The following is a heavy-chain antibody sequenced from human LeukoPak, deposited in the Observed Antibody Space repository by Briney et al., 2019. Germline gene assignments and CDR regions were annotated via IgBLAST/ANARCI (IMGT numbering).Heavy chain of an antibody. CDR1: GGSFINYY. CDR2: IYYSGST. D-gene: IGHD2-15*01. V-gene: IGHV4-39*01. CDR3: ARQECNGGSCYSRAIWFDP. Sequence: SETLSLTCAVYGGSFINYYWGWIRQPPGKGLEWLGSIYYSGSTYYNPSLKSRVTISVDTSKNQFSLKLSSVTAADTAVYYCARQECNGGSCYSRAIWFDPWGQGTLVTVSS. J-gene: IGHJ5*02.